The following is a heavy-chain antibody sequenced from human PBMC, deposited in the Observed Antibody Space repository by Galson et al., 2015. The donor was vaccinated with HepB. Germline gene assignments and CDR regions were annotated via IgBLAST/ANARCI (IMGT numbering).Heavy chain of an antibody. J-gene: IGHJ6*02. Sequence: SLRLSCAASGFTFSNAWMSWVRQAPGKGLEWVGRIKSKTDGGTTDYAAPVKGRFTISRDDSKNTLYLQMNSLKTEDTAVYYCTTGPITGDTPYYYGMDVWGQGTTVTVSS. CDR2: IKSKTDGGTT. D-gene: IGHD7-27*01. CDR1: GFTFSNAW. V-gene: IGHV3-15*01. CDR3: TTGPITGDTPYYYGMDV.